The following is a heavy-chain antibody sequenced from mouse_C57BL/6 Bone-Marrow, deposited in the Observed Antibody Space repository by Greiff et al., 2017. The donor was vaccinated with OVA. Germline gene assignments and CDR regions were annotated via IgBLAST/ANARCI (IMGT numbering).Heavy chain of an antibody. J-gene: IGHJ3*01. Sequence: VQLQQSGGGLVKPGGSLKLSCAASGFTFSSYAMSWVRQTPEKRLEWVATISDGGSYTYYPDNVKGRFTISRDNAKNNLYLQMSHLKSEDTAMYYCAREGWDPVAYWGQGTLVTVSA. D-gene: IGHD4-1*01. CDR1: GFTFSSYA. CDR2: ISDGGSYT. CDR3: AREGWDPVAY. V-gene: IGHV5-4*01.